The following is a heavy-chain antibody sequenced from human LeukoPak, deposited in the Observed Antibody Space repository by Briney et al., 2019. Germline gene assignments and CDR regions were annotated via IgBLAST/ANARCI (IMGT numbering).Heavy chain of an antibody. CDR1: GYTFTGYY. CDR3: ASTGAKAVAGHAADY. J-gene: IGHJ4*02. Sequence: ASVKVSCKASGYTFTGYYMHWVRQAPGQGLEWMGWINPNSGGTNYVQKFQGRVTMTRDTSISTAYMELSRLRSDDTAVYYCASTGAKAVAGHAADYWGQGTLVTVSS. CDR2: INPNSGGT. D-gene: IGHD6-19*01. V-gene: IGHV1-2*02.